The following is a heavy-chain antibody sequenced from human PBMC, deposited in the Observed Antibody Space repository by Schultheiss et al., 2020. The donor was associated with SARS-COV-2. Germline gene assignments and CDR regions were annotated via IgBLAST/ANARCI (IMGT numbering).Heavy chain of an antibody. Sequence: GGSLRLSCAASGFTFSSYAMHWVRQAPGKGLEWVAVISYDGSNKYYADSVKGRFTISRHNSKNTLYLQMNSLRAEDTAVYYCARDANPELFDYWGQGTLVTVSS. D-gene: IGHD1-26*01. V-gene: IGHV3-30*07. CDR2: ISYDGSNK. CDR1: GFTFSSYA. J-gene: IGHJ4*02. CDR3: ARDANPELFDY.